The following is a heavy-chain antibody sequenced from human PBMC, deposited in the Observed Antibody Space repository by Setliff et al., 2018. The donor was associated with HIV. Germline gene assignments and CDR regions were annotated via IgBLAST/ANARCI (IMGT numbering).Heavy chain of an antibody. CDR1: SGSITSSNW. Sequence: SETLSLTCAVSSGSITSSNWWNWVRQPPGKGLEWIGEIHHSGSTNYNPSLKSRVTISVDKSNNQFSLKLSSVTAADTAVYYCARHAPGSDYGDAYYFDYWGQGRLVTVSS. CDR3: ARHAPGSDYGDAYYFDY. CDR2: IHHSGST. J-gene: IGHJ4*02. D-gene: IGHD4-17*01. V-gene: IGHV4-4*02.